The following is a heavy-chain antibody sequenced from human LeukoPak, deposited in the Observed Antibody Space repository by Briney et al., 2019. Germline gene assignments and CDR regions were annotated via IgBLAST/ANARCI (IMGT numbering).Heavy chain of an antibody. V-gene: IGHV3-30*02. CDR3: AKDSGWILFDD. D-gene: IGHD2-2*03. CDR2: IWSDGSKK. CDR1: GFTFSSYG. J-gene: IGHJ4*02. Sequence: GGSLRLSCVASGFTFSSYGMHWVRQAPGKGLEWVAFIWSDGSKKYYADSVKGRFTISRDNSKNTLYLQMNSLRDEDTAVYYCAKDSGWILFDDWGQGTLVTVSS.